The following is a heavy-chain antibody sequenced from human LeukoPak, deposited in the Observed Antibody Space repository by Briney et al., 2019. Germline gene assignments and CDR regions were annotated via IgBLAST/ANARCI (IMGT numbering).Heavy chain of an antibody. CDR2: IYYTGST. Sequence: PSETLSLTCTVSGGSISSNIYYWGWIRQPPGKGLEWIGSIYYTGSTNYNPSLESRVTISVDTSKNQFSLKLSSVTAADTAVYYCARDEGWFDPWGQRTLVTVSS. J-gene: IGHJ5*02. CDR3: ARDEGWFDP. CDR1: GGSISSNIYY. V-gene: IGHV4-39*07.